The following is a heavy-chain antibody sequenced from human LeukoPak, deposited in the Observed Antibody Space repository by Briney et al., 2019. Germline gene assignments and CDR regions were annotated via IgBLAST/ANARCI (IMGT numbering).Heavy chain of an antibody. V-gene: IGHV3-43D*03. CDR1: GFTFSTHG. CDR3: AKDVDDILTGAIDY. CDR2: ISWDGGST. Sequence: GGSLRLSCAGSGFTFSTHGMNWVRQAPGKGLEWVSLISWDGGSTYYADSVKGRFTISRDNSKNSLYLQMNSLRAEDTALYYCAKDVDDILTGAIDYWGQGTLVTVSS. J-gene: IGHJ4*02. D-gene: IGHD3-9*01.